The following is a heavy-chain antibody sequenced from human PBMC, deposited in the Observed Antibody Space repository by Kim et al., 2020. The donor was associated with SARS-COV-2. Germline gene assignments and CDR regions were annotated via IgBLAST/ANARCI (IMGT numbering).Heavy chain of an antibody. V-gene: IGHV3-30*01. D-gene: IGHD1-26*01. Sequence: ADSVKGQLTISRDNSKNTLYLQMTSLGAEDTAVYYCARGDSGYDHYGMDVWGQGTTVTVSS. J-gene: IGHJ6*02. CDR3: ARGDSGYDHYGMDV.